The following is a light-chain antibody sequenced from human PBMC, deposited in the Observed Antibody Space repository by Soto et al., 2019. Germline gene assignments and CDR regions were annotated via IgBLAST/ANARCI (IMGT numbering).Light chain of an antibody. CDR2: KAS. CDR3: QQYNSYSPIT. V-gene: IGKV1-5*03. Sequence: EIPLTRSPSTLSSSAGDRVTIICWASQSISSWLAWYRQKPGKAPKLLIYKASSLESGVPSGFSGSGSGTEFTLTISSLQPDDFATYYCQQYNSYSPITFGPGTKVDIK. CDR1: QSISSW. J-gene: IGKJ3*01.